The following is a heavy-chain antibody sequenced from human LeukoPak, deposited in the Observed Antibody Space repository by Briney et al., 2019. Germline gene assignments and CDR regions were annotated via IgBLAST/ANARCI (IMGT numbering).Heavy chain of an antibody. CDR3: AKVLGWELLDYYFDY. Sequence: PGGSLRLSCVASGFTFSSYAMSWARQAPGKGLEWVSVISGSGGSTYYADSVKGRFTISRDNSKNTLFLQMNSLRAEDTAVYYCAKVLGWELLDYYFDYWGQGTLVTVSS. CDR1: GFTFSSYA. D-gene: IGHD1-26*01. J-gene: IGHJ4*02. V-gene: IGHV3-23*01. CDR2: ISGSGGST.